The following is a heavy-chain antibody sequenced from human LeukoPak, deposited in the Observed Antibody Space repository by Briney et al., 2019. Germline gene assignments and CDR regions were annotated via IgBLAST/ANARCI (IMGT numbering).Heavy chain of an antibody. CDR3: AKAVAELRYFDWPFDY. V-gene: IGHV3-48*01. J-gene: IGHJ4*02. CDR2: ISSSSSTI. CDR1: GFTFSSYS. D-gene: IGHD3-9*01. Sequence: GGSLRLSCAASGFTFSSYSMNWVRQAPGKGLEWVSYISSSSSTIYYADSVKGRFTISRDNAKNTLYLQMNSLRAEDTAVYYCAKAVAELRYFDWPFDYWGQGTLVTVSS.